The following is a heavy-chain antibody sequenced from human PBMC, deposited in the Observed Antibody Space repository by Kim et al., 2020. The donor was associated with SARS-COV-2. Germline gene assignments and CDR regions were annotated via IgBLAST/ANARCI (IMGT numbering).Heavy chain of an antibody. CDR2: IYYSGST. CDR3: ARDSVDIAGYCSGGSCSNGTDV. V-gene: IGHV4-39*02. D-gene: IGHD2-15*01. CDR1: GGSISSSSYY. J-gene: IGHJ6*02. Sequence: SETLSLTCTVSGGSISSSSYYWGWIRQPPGKGLEWIGSIYYSGSTYYNPSLKSRVTISVDTSKNQFSLKLSSVTAADTAVYYCARDSVDIAGYCSGGSCSNGTDVWGQGTTVTVSS.